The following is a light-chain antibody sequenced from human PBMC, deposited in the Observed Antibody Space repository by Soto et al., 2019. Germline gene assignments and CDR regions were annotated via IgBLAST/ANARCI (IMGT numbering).Light chain of an antibody. V-gene: IGLV2-11*01. J-gene: IGLJ1*01. CDR3: CSYAGSYTLYV. CDR1: SSDVGGYNY. CDR2: DVS. Sequence: QSALTQPRSVSGSPGQSVTISCTGTSSDVGGYNYVSWYQQHPGKAPKLMIYDVSKRPSEVPDRFSGYKSGNTASLTISGRQAEDEADYYFCSYAGSYTLYVFGTGTKLPVL.